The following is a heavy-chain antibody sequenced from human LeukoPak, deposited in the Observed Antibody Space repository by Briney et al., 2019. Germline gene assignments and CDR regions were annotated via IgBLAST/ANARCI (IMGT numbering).Heavy chain of an antibody. J-gene: IGHJ4*02. V-gene: IGHV3-74*01. D-gene: IGHD3-10*01. Sequence: PGGSLRLSCAASGFTFSSYWMQWVRQAPGKGLVWVSRINTDGSITGYADAVKGRFTISRDNAKNTLYLQMNSLRAEDTAVYYCARAGWFGDRLGDCLDNWGQGTLVTVSS. CDR3: ARAGWFGDRLGDCLDN. CDR2: INTDGSIT. CDR1: GFTFSSYW.